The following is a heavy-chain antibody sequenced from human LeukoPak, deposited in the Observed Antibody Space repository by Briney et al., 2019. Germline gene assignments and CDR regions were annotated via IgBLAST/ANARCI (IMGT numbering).Heavy chain of an antibody. Sequence: SETLSLTCAVSGGSISSSNWWSWVRQPPGKGLEWIGEIYHSGSTNYNPSLKSRVTISVDKSKNQFSLKLSSVTAADTAVYYCARHGGSGYYYVYWYFDLWGRGTLVTVSS. J-gene: IGHJ2*01. CDR1: GGSISSSNW. D-gene: IGHD3-22*01. CDR2: IYHSGST. CDR3: ARHGGSGYYYVYWYFDL. V-gene: IGHV4-4*02.